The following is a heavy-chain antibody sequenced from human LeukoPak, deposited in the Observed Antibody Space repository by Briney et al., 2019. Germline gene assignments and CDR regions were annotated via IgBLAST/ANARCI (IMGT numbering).Heavy chain of an antibody. D-gene: IGHD2-21*02. Sequence: PGGSLRLSCAASGFTFSSYAMRWVRQAPGKGLEYVPAISSNGGSTSYANSVKGRFTISRDNSKNTLYLQMGSLRAEDMAVYYCARDGGTYCGGDCYGDWGQGTLVTVSS. J-gene: IGHJ4*02. V-gene: IGHV3-64*01. CDR3: ARDGGTYCGGDCYGD. CDR2: ISSNGGST. CDR1: GFTFSSYA.